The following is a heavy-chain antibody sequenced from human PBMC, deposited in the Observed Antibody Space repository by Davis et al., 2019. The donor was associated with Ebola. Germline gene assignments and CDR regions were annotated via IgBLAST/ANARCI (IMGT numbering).Heavy chain of an antibody. Sequence: PSETLSLTCAVYGGSFSGYYWSWIRQPPGKGLEWIGYIYYSGSTNYNPSLKSRVTISVDTSKNQFSLKLSSVTAADTAVYYCARAQDIVVVPAAIGGDAFDIWGQGTMVTVSS. V-gene: IGHV4-59*12. CDR1: GGSFSGYY. D-gene: IGHD2-2*02. CDR3: ARAQDIVVVPAAIGGDAFDI. CDR2: IYYSGST. J-gene: IGHJ3*02.